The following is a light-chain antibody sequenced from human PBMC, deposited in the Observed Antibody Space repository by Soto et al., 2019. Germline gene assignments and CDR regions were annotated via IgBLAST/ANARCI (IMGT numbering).Light chain of an antibody. CDR1: SSNIGTNT. CDR2: DDY. V-gene: IGLV1-44*01. CDR3: ATWDDSLNGRV. Sequence: QSVLTQPPSASGTPGQRVTISCSGSSSNIGTNTVNWYQQLPGAAPKLLISDDYDRSSGVPDRFSASKSGTSASLAISGLQAEDEAAYYCATWDDSLNGRVFGGGTKLTAL. J-gene: IGLJ2*01.